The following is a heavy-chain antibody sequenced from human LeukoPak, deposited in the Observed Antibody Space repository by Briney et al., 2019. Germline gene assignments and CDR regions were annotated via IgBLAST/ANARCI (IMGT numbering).Heavy chain of an antibody. V-gene: IGHV4-59*01. CDR3: ARVGSGSFDY. J-gene: IGHJ4*02. CDR2: IYYSGNT. D-gene: IGHD1-26*01. CDR1: GGSISSYY. Sequence: PSETLSPTCTVSGGSISSYYWSWIRQSPGKGLEWIGYIYYSGNTNCNPSLKSRVSISIDTSKNQFSLKLSSVTAADTAVYYCARVGSGSFDYWGQGTLVTVSA.